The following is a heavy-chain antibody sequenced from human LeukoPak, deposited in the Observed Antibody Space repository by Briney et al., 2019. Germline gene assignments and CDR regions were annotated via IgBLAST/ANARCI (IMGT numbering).Heavy chain of an antibody. D-gene: IGHD4-17*01. CDR1: GFTFSSYS. V-gene: IGHV3-21*04. Sequence: GGSLRLSCAASGFTFSSYSMNWVRQAPGKGLEWVSSISGSSYYIYYADSVKGRFTISRDNSKNTLYLQMNSLRAEDTAVYYCAKDPTTVTTGLFQHWGQGTLVTVSS. J-gene: IGHJ1*01. CDR2: ISGSSYYI. CDR3: AKDPTTVTTGLFQH.